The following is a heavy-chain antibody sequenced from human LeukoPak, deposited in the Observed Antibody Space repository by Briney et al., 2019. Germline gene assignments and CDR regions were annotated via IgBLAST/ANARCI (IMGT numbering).Heavy chain of an antibody. J-gene: IGHJ3*02. Sequence: PGGSLRLSCAASGFTFSSYSMNWVSQAPGKGLEWVSSISSSSSYIYYADSVKGRFTISRDNAKNSLYLQMNSLRAEDTAVYYCARGPTYCSSTSCQPRAFDIWGQGTMVTVSS. V-gene: IGHV3-21*01. CDR3: ARGPTYCSSTSCQPRAFDI. CDR1: GFTFSSYS. CDR2: ISSSSSYI. D-gene: IGHD2-2*01.